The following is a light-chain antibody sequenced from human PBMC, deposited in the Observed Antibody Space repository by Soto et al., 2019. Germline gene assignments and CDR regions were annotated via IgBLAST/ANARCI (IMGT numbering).Light chain of an antibody. CDR3: QSYDSNLSGSL. J-gene: IGLJ2*01. CDR1: RSNIGRNT. CDR2: NYV. Sequence: QSAVTQPPSASGTPGQRVAISCSGGRSNIGRNTVNWYKQLPGTAPKLLIHNYVNRPSGVPDRFSGSKSGTSASLAITGLQGEDEGDYYCQSYDSNLSGSLFGGGTKVTV. V-gene: IGLV1-44*01.